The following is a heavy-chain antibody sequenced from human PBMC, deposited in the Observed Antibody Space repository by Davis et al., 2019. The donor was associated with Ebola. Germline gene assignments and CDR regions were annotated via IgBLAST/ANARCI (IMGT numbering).Heavy chain of an antibody. J-gene: IGHJ4*02. Sequence: SLKISYTASGFTFDDYAMHWVRQAPGKGLEWVSGISWNSGSIGYADSVKGRFTISRDNSKNTMFLQMNGLTVEDTAVYYCARKEGGPNPFDYWGQGTLVTVSP. CDR1: GFTFDDYA. CDR2: ISWNSGSI. D-gene: IGHD3-16*01. V-gene: IGHV3-9*01. CDR3: ARKEGGPNPFDY.